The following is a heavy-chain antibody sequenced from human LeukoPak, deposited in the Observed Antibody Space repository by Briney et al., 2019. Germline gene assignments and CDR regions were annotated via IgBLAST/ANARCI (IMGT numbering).Heavy chain of an antibody. Sequence: TSETLSLTCAVYGGSFSGYYWTWIRQPPGKGLEWIGEINHSGSTNYNPSLKSRVTISVDTSKNQFSLKLTSVTAADTAVYYCARDMYYYDSSGYYPFDYWGQGTLVTVSS. CDR3: ARDMYYYDSSGYYPFDY. J-gene: IGHJ4*02. V-gene: IGHV4-34*01. CDR2: INHSGST. CDR1: GGSFSGYY. D-gene: IGHD3-22*01.